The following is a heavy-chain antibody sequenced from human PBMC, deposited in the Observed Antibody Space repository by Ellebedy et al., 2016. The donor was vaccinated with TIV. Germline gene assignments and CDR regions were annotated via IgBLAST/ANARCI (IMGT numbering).Heavy chain of an antibody. CDR2: IDFSGTGT. CDR3: ARDGSEWSRDY. J-gene: IGHJ4*02. Sequence: GGSLRLSXAASGFTFSIAGVTWVRQAPGKGLEWVATIDFSGTGTYYADSVKGRFIISRDNTKNSLFLQMNSLGVEDTAVYYCARDGSEWSRDYWGQGTLVTVSS. CDR1: GFTFSIAG. V-gene: IGHV3-21*06. D-gene: IGHD3-3*01.